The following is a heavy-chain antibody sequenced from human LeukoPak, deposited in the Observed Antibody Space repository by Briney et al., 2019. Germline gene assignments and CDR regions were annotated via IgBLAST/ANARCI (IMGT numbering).Heavy chain of an antibody. CDR1: GFTFSSYS. V-gene: IGHV3-21*04. J-gene: IGHJ4*02. CDR2: ISSSSSYI. Sequence: GALRLSCAASGFTFSSYSMNWVRQAPGKGLEWVSSISSSSSYIYYGDSVKGRFTISRDNSKNTLYLQMNSLRAEDTAVYYCAKTRPLDSSSWSHGDYWGQGTLVTVSS. D-gene: IGHD6-13*01. CDR3: AKTRPLDSSSWSHGDY.